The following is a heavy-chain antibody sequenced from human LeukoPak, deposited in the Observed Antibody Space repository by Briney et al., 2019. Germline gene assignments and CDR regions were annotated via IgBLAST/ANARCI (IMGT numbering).Heavy chain of an antibody. CDR1: GYTFTNYG. CDR3: ARDVGYYYGSGRTPHI. J-gene: IGHJ3*02. V-gene: IGHV1-18*01. Sequence: ASMKVSCKASGYTFTNYGISWVRQAPGQGLEWMGWISVYKGNTNYAQKLQGRVTMTADTSTSTAYMELRSLRSDDTAVYYCARDVGYYYGSGRTPHIWGQGTMVTVSS. D-gene: IGHD3-10*01. CDR2: ISVYKGNT.